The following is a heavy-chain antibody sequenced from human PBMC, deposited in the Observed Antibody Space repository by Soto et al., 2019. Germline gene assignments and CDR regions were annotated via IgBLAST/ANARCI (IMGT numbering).Heavy chain of an antibody. Sequence: GWSLRLSCAASGFTFSSYAMHWVRQAPGKGLEWVAVISYDGSNKYYADSVKGRFTISRDNSKNTLYLEMNSLRAEDTAVYYCARDRAYDFWSGYLPYYYGMDVWGQGTTVTVSS. CDR1: GFTFSSYA. CDR3: ARDRAYDFWSGYLPYYYGMDV. J-gene: IGHJ6*02. V-gene: IGHV3-30-3*01. CDR2: ISYDGSNK. D-gene: IGHD3-3*01.